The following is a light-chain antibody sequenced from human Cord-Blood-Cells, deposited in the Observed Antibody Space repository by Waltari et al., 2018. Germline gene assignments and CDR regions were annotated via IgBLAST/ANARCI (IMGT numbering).Light chain of an antibody. CDR3: CSYAGSSTLV. Sequence: QSALTQPASVSGSPGQSITLSCTGTRSDVGSYNLCCWYQQHPGKAPKLMIYEGSKRPSGVSNRFSGSKSGNTASLTISGLQAEDEADYYCCSYAGSSTLVFGGGTKLTVL. CDR2: EGS. J-gene: IGLJ3*02. CDR1: RSDVGSYNL. V-gene: IGLV2-23*01.